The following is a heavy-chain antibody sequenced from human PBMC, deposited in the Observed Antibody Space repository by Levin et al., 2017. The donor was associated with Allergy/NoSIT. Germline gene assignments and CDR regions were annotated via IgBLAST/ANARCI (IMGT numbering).Heavy chain of an antibody. CDR1: GYPISSGFY. D-gene: IGHD3-10*01. CDR2: FSHTGST. V-gene: IGHV4-38-2*01. J-gene: IGHJ4*02. CDR3: ARWVGLAPATFDY. Sequence: SETLSLTCDVSGYPISSGFYWAWIRQPPGKGLDWIGTFSHTGSTHVRPPLKSRVTLSVDTSKNHFSLKLSSVTATDTAVYYCARWVGLAPATFDYWGQGTLVTVSS.